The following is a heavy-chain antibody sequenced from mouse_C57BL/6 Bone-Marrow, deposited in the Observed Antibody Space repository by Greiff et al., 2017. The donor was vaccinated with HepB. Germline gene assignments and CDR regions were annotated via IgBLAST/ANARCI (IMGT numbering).Heavy chain of an antibody. D-gene: IGHD2-3*01. CDR2: ISSGGSYT. Sequence: EVQLQESGGDLVKPGGSLKLSCAASGFTFSSYGMSWVRQTPDKRLEWVATISSGGSYTYYPDSVKGRFTISRDNAKNTLYLQMSSLKSEDTAMYYCARLDGYYVGYWGQGTTLTVSS. V-gene: IGHV5-6*01. CDR1: GFTFSSYG. CDR3: ARLDGYYVGY. J-gene: IGHJ2*01.